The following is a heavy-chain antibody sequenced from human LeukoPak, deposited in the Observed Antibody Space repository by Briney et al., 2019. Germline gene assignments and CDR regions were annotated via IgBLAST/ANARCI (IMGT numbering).Heavy chain of an antibody. V-gene: IGHV4-39*01. J-gene: IGHJ4*02. Sequence: PSETLSLTCTVSGGSISSSSYYWGWIRQPPGKGLEWIGTLYYSGSTYYNPSLRSRVTISVDTSKNQFSLKLSSVTAADTAVYYCARQLVVVVPSEFDYWGQGTLVTVSS. CDR2: LYYSGST. CDR3: ARQLVVVVPSEFDY. CDR1: GGSISSSSYY. D-gene: IGHD2-2*01.